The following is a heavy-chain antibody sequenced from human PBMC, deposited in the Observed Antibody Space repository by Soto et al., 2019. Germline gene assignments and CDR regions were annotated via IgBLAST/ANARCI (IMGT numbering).Heavy chain of an antibody. D-gene: IGHD3-22*01. CDR2: VDPEDGET. CDR1: GYTFTDYY. J-gene: IGHJ4*02. Sequence: EVQLVQSGAEVKKPGATVKISCKVSGYTFTDYYMHWVQQAPGKGLEWMGLVDPEDGETIYAEKFQGRVTITADTSTDTAYMELSSLRSEDTAVYYCARSPSDYYDSSGYGIDYWGQGTLVTVSS. V-gene: IGHV1-69-2*01. CDR3: ARSPSDYYDSSGYGIDY.